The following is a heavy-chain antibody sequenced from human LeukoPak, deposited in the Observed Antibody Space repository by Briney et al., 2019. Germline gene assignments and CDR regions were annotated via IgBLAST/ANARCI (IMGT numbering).Heavy chain of an antibody. Sequence: SETLSLTCTVSGGSISSSSYYWGWIRQPPGKGLEWIGSIYYSGSTYYNPSLKSRVTISVDTTKNQFSLKLSSVTAADTAVYYCASILEQLGGNLKYYFDYWGQGTLVTVSS. J-gene: IGHJ4*02. V-gene: IGHV4-39*01. D-gene: IGHD1/OR15-1a*01. CDR2: IYYSGST. CDR3: ASILEQLGGNLKYYFDY. CDR1: GGSISSSSYY.